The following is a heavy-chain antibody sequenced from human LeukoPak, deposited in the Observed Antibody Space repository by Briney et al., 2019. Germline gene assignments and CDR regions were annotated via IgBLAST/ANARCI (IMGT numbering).Heavy chain of an antibody. D-gene: IGHD2-2*01. CDR3: ARDIATVVHQD. Sequence: ASVRVSXKASGYTFTNYCITWLRQAPGQGLERIGWISAYSGNTNYVQKFQGRVTMATDTSTSTAYMELRSLRSDDMAVYYCARDIATVVHQDWGQGTLVTVSS. J-gene: IGHJ4*02. CDR2: ISAYSGNT. V-gene: IGHV1-18*03. CDR1: GYTFTNYC.